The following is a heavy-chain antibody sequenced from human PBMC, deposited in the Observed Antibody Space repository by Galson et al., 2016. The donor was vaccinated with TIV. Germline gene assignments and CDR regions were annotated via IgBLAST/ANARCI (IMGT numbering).Heavy chain of an antibody. CDR1: GFTVQRNF. CDR2: IYPDGAT. J-gene: IGHJ4*02. D-gene: IGHD3-3*01. Sequence: SLRLSCAASGFTVQRNFMSWVRQAPGKGLEWVSIIYPDGATFYAESMKGRFGISRDTSQNTLSLQMNSLRAEDTALYYCVIAETPKNADDWGPGTLVTVSS. V-gene: IGHV3-53*01. CDR3: VIAETPKNADD.